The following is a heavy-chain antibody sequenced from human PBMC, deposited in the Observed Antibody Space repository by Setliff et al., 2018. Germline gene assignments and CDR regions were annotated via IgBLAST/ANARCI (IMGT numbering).Heavy chain of an antibody. V-gene: IGHV1-8*01. D-gene: IGHD3-16*01. J-gene: IGHJ4*02. CDR2: MHPNSGNT. CDR3: VTAQGAEHFDY. Sequence: ASVKVSCKASGGTFSKYGISWVRQAPGQGLEWMGWMHPNSGNTGYAQKFQGRVTMTSNTAINTAYMELMRLTSEDTAVYYCVTAQGAEHFDYWGQGSLVTVSS. CDR1: GGTFSKYG.